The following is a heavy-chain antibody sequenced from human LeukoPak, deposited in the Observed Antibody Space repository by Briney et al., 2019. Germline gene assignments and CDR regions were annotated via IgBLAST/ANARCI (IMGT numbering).Heavy chain of an antibody. CDR2: ISSSGSTI. Sequence: GGSLRLSCAASGFTFSNYGMHWVRQAPGKGLEWVSYISSSGSTIYYADSVKGRFTISRDNAKNSLYLQMNSLRAEDTAVYYCAREPFDAFDIWGQGTMVTVSS. J-gene: IGHJ3*02. CDR3: AREPFDAFDI. CDR1: GFTFSNYG. V-gene: IGHV3-48*04.